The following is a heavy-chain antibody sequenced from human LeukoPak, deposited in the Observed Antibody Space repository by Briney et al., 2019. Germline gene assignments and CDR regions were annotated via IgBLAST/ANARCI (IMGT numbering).Heavy chain of an antibody. CDR1: GYSFTSQW. Sequence: GESLKISCKASGYSFTSQWIGWVRQMPGKGLEWMGIIYPADSDTKYSPSFQGQVTISADKSISTAYLQWSSLKASDTAIYYCARWMFYYGSGVFHYHGMDVWGQGTTVTVSS. CDR2: IYPADSDT. V-gene: IGHV5-51*01. J-gene: IGHJ6*02. D-gene: IGHD3-10*01. CDR3: ARWMFYYGSGVFHYHGMDV.